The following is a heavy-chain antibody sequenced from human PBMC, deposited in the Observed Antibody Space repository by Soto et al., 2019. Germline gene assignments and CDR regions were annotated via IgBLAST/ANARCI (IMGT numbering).Heavy chain of an antibody. J-gene: IGHJ4*02. CDR1: GFTVSNNY. Sequence: EVQLVESGGGLIQPGGSLRLSCAVSGFTVSNNYMSWVRQAPGKGLEGVSVIYSGGYTAYGDSVKGRFTISRDNSKKTVNLQMNTLGPEDPAGFRCATHSGGGGYWGQGTLVTVSS. V-gene: IGHV3-53*01. CDR2: IYSGGYT. D-gene: IGHD3-10*01. CDR3: ATHSGGGGY.